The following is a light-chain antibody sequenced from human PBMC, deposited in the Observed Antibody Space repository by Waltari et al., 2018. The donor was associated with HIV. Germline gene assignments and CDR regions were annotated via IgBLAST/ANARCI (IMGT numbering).Light chain of an antibody. CDR3: QTWDTGIRV. Sequence: QLVLTQSPSASASLGASVKFTCTLSSGHSNYDIAWHQQQPEKGPRYLMKLNSDGSHSKGDGIPDRFSGSSSEADRYLTISSLQSEDEADYYCQTWDTGIRVFGGGTKLTVL. V-gene: IGLV4-69*01. J-gene: IGLJ3*02. CDR1: SGHSNYD. CDR2: LNSDGSH.